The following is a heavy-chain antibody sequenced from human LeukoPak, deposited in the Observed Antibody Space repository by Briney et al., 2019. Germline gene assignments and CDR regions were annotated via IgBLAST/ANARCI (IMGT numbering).Heavy chain of an antibody. CDR1: GYTFTDYW. Sequence: GESLKISCQVSGYTFTDYWIGWVRHVSGKGLVWMGIIFPGDSHTKYSPSFQGHVTISVDKSISTAYLQWSSLTASDTATYYCAREDSGGWRYFDSWGQGTLVTVFS. CDR2: IFPGDSHT. CDR3: AREDSGGWRYFDS. J-gene: IGHJ4*02. V-gene: IGHV5-51*01. D-gene: IGHD6-19*01.